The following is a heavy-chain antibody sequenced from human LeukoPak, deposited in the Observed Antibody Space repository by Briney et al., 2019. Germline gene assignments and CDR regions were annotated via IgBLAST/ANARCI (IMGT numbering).Heavy chain of an antibody. V-gene: IGHV1-46*01. J-gene: IGHJ6*02. D-gene: IGHD4-17*01. CDR2: INPSDGST. Sequence: ASVEVSCKASGYTFTTYYMHWVRQAPGQGLEWMGIINPSDGSTSYAQKFQGRVTMTRDTSTSTVYMELSSLRSEDTAVYYCARGRRAVTAYYYYYYGMDVWGQGTTVTVSS. CDR1: GYTFTTYY. CDR3: ARGRRAVTAYYYYYYGMDV.